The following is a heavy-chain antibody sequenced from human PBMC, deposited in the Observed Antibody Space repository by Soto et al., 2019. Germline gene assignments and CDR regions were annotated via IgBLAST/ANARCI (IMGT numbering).Heavy chain of an antibody. V-gene: IGHV3-23*01. Sequence: EVQLLESGGGLVQPGGSLRLSCAASGFTFSTYAMTWVRQAPGKGPEWVSRIGDSEGETTHYADSVKGRFTISRDNAKNTVYLQRNSLRVEDAAIYYCAKGYCGGGRCYDLDNWFDSWGQGTRVTVSS. CDR3: AKGYCGGGRCYDLDNWFDS. D-gene: IGHD2-15*01. CDR1: GFTFSTYA. CDR2: IGDSEGETT. J-gene: IGHJ5*01.